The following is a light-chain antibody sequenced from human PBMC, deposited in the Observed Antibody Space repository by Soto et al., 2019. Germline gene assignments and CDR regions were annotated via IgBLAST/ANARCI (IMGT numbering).Light chain of an antibody. V-gene: IGKV3-20*01. J-gene: IGKJ2*01. CDR3: QQYGSSPYT. CDR2: AAS. CDR1: QSVSANF. Sequence: EIVLTKSQGTLSLSPGERATLSCRASQSVSANFVDWYQQKPGQPPRLFIFAASSKAAGIPDRFSGSGSGTDFTLTISKLEPEDFIVYYCQQYGSSPYTFAQGTKLEI.